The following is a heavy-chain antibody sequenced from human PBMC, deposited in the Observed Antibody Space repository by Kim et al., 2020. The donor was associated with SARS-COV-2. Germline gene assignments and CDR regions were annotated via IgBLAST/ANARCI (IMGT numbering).Heavy chain of an antibody. CDR3: ARSGGRAGWHLFDY. CDR2: ICHSGST. Sequence: SETLSLTCTVSSDSISSYYCSWIRQLPAKGLEWIGYICHSGSTNSNPSLKRRVTISLDTSRNQFSLYLTSVCDADTAAYYCARSGGRAGWHLFDYWGEGILVPVPS. CDR1: SDSISSYY. V-gene: IGHV4-59*01. J-gene: IGHJ4*02. D-gene: IGHD2-21*01.